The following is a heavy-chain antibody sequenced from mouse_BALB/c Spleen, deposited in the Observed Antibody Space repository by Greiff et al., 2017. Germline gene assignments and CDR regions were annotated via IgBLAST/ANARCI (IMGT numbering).Heavy chain of an antibody. CDR3: ASPPYGYDAMDY. V-gene: IGHV2-9*02. D-gene: IGHD1-2*01. CDR2: IWAGGST. CDR1: GFSLTSYG. J-gene: IGHJ4*01. Sequence: VQLVESGPGLVAPSQSLSITCTVSGFSLTSYGVHWVRQPPGKGLEWLGVIWAGGSTNYNSALMSRLSISKDNSKSQVFLKMNSLRTDDTAMYYCASPPYGYDAMDYWGQGTSVTVSS.